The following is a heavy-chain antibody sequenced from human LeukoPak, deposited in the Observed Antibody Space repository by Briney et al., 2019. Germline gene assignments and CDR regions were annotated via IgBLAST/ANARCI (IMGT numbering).Heavy chain of an antibody. V-gene: IGHV4-31*03. CDR1: VGSISRGGEY. J-gene: IGHJ4*02. CDR2: IYYSGSN. Sequence: SETLSLTCTVSVGSISRGGEYCSWIRQHPGKGLEWIGYIYYSGSNYYNPSLKSRVTISVDTSKNQFSPKLRSVPAADTAVYYCARGGLLLWFGELLYQAFDYWGQGTLVTVSS. D-gene: IGHD3-10*01. CDR3: ARGGLLLWFGELLYQAFDY.